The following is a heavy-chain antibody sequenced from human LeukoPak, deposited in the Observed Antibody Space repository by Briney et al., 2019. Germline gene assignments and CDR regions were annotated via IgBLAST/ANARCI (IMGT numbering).Heavy chain of an antibody. J-gene: IGHJ6*02. CDR1: GFIFSRYG. CDR2: ISNSGGST. Sequence: GGSLRLSCVASGFIFSRYGMHWVRQAPGKGLEYVSAISNSGGSTYYANSVKGRFTISRDNSKNTLYLQMGSLRGEDMAVYYCARGLITGAAGTYYYYGMDVWGQGTAVTVSS. D-gene: IGHD6-13*01. CDR3: ARGLITGAAGTYYYYGMDV. V-gene: IGHV3-64*01.